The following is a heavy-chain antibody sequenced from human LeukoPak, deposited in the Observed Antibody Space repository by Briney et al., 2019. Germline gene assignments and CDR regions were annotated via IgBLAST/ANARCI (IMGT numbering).Heavy chain of an antibody. J-gene: IGHJ4*02. CDR2: ISSTNSFI. CDR3: ARDGSGFDY. V-gene: IGHV3-21*01. Sequence: GGSLRLSCAASGFTFNSYSMNWVRQAPGKGLEWVSSISSTNSFIYYADSVKGRFTVSRDNAKNSVYLQMNSLRAGDTAVYYCARDGSGFDYWGQGTLVTVS. D-gene: IGHD2-15*01. CDR1: GFTFNSYS.